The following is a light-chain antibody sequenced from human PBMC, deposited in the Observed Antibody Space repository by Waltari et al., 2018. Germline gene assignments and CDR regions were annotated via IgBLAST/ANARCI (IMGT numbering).Light chain of an antibody. V-gene: IGLV2-23*02. CDR2: EIN. Sequence: SALTQPASVSGSPGQSITISCTGSSSDVGTYKFVSWYQQHPGKAPKLMIYEINQRPSGISNRCSGSKFGNTAVLTTSGLQTDDEADYYCCSYVTGDTWVFGGGTRVAVL. CDR1: SSDVGTYKF. J-gene: IGLJ3*02. CDR3: CSYVTGDTWV.